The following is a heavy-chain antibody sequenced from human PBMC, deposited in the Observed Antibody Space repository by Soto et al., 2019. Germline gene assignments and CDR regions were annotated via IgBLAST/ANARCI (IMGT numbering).Heavy chain of an antibody. D-gene: IGHD2-2*02. J-gene: IGHJ6*02. V-gene: IGHV4-34*01. CDR1: DGSFSPYF. CDR2: INRSGGT. Sequence: SETLSLTCAAYDGSFSPYFCTWIRQPPGKGLEWIGEINRSGGTIYNPSLKSRVTISGDTSKNQFSLKLSSVTAADTAVYYCASVTRTCISTSCYRYYYGMDVWGQGTTVTVSS. CDR3: ASVTRTCISTSCYRYYYGMDV.